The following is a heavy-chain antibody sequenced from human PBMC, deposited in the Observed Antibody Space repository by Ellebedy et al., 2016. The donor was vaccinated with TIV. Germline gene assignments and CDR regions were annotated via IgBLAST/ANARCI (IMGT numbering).Heavy chain of an antibody. Sequence: GESLKISCAASGFPFRNFWMSWVRQAPGKGLEWVANINTDGSNEYYVDSVKGRFTISRDNAKSSVYLQLNSLRPEDTAVFYCAKFPSGDKDWYFDLWGRGTLVTVSS. CDR2: INTDGSNE. V-gene: IGHV3-7*01. CDR1: GFPFRNFW. CDR3: AKFPSGDKDWYFDL. D-gene: IGHD2-21*01. J-gene: IGHJ2*01.